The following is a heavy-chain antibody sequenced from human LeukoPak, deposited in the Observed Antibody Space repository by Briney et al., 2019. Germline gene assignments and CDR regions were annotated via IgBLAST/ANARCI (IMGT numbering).Heavy chain of an antibody. V-gene: IGHV3-21*01. D-gene: IGHD3-9*01. CDR2: ITISSNFI. Sequence: PGGSLRLSSAASGFSLSSYSMNWVRQAPGKGLEWVSSITISSNFIYYADSVKGRFTISRDNAKSSLFLQMNSLRAEDTAVYFCARDGHGDGFLTGYSYFGMDVWGQGTTVTVSS. J-gene: IGHJ6*02. CDR3: ARDGHGDGFLTGYSYFGMDV. CDR1: GFSLSSYS.